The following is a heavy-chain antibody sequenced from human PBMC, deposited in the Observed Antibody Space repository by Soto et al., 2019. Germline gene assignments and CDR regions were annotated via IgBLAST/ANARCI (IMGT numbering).Heavy chain of an antibody. V-gene: IGHV3-21*01. D-gene: IGHD6-19*01. CDR3: ARDSPGYNSAWEDAYYLAA. CDR1: GFTFSDYS. J-gene: IGHJ6*03. CDR2: ITSISSYI. Sequence: EVQLVESGGGLVRPGGSLRLSCAASGFTFSDYSMNWVRQAPGKVLEWVSFITSISSYIYYADSVKGRFTISRDNAKNLLYLETSSLRDDDTAVYFCARDSPGYNSAWEDAYYLAAWGKGNTVNVS.